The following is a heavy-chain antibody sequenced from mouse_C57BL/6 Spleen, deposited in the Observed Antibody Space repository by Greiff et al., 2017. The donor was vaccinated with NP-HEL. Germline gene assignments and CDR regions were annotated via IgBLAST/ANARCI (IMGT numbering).Heavy chain of an antibody. D-gene: IGHD2-4*01. CDR3: ARTPYDYGGAY. CDR2: INPNNGGT. CDR1: GYTFTDYN. J-gene: IGHJ3*01. Sequence: EVKLVESGPELVKPGASVKIPCKASGYTFTDYNMDWVKQSHGKSLEWIGDINPNNGGTIYNQKFKGKATLTVDKSSSTAYMELRSLTSEDTAVYYCARTPYDYGGAYWGQGTLVTVSA. V-gene: IGHV1-18*01.